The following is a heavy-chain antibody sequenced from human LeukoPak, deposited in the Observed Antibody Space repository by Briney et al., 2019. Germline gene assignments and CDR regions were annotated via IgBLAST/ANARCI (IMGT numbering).Heavy chain of an antibody. CDR1: GYSISSGYY. CDR3: ARGGSYYYYYYMDV. V-gene: IGHV4-38-2*01. D-gene: IGHD1-26*01. Sequence: PSETLSLTCAVSGYSISSGYYWGWIRQPPGKGLEWIGSIYHSGSTYYNPSLKSRVTISVDTSKNQSSLKLSSVTAADTAVYYCARGGSYYYYYYMDVWGKGTTVTVSS. J-gene: IGHJ6*03. CDR2: IYHSGST.